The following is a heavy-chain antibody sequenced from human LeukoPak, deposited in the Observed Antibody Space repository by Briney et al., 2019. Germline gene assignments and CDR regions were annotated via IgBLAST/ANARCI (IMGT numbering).Heavy chain of an antibody. Sequence: ASVKVSCKASGYTFTNYGISWVRQAPGQGLEWMGWISIYNGNTDYAQKLRGRVTITTATSTSTAYMELRSLRSDDTAVYYCARITYDFWSGYYMPDDPWGQGTLVTVSS. CDR2: ISIYNGNT. CDR1: GYTFTNYG. J-gene: IGHJ5*02. D-gene: IGHD3-3*01. CDR3: ARITYDFWSGYYMPDDP. V-gene: IGHV1-18*01.